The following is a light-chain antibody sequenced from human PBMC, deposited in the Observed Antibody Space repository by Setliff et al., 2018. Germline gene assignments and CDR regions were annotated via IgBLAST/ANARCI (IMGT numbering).Light chain of an antibody. J-gene: IGLJ1*01. CDR3: SSYTSRSTYI. Sequence: QSALTQPPSVSGSPGQSVTISCTGTSSDVGNYDRVSWYQQAPGTAPKLMIYEVSSRPSGVPDRFSGSKSGNTASPTISGLQADDEADYYCSSYTSRSTYIFGTGTRSPS. CDR2: EVS. V-gene: IGLV2-18*02. CDR1: SSDVGNYDR.